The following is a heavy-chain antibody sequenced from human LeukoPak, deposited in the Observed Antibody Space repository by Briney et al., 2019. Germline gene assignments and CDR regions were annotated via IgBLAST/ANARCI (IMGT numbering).Heavy chain of an antibody. CDR2: IYYSGST. CDR3: ARVRLWLSAFDY. Sequence: NSSETLSLTCTVSGGSISSYYWGWIRQPPGKGLEWIGSIYYSGSTYYNPSLKSRVTISVDTSKNQFSLKLSSVTAADTAVYYCARVRLWLSAFDYWGQGTLVTVSS. J-gene: IGHJ4*02. CDR1: GGSISSYY. V-gene: IGHV4-39*07. D-gene: IGHD5-18*01.